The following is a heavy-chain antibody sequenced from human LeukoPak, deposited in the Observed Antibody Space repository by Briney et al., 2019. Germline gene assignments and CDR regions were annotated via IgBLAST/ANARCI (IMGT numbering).Heavy chain of an antibody. CDR3: ARARRWESPGGDMDWFDP. J-gene: IGHJ5*02. D-gene: IGHD4-23*01. CDR2: INSDGSRT. V-gene: IGHV3-74*01. Sequence: GGSLRLSCAASGFTFSIYWMHWVRQAPGKGLEWVSLINSDGSRTDYADSVKGRFTISRDNAKNTLYLQMNSLRAEDTAVYYCARARRWESPGGDMDWFDPWGQGTLVTVSS. CDR1: GFTFSIYW.